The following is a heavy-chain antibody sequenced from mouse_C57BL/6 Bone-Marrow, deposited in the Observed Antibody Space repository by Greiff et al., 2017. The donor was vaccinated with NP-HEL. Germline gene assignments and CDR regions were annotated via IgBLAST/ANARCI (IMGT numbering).Heavy chain of an antibody. CDR2: IYPRSGNT. V-gene: IGHV1-81*01. D-gene: IGHD4-1*01. Sequence: VQLQQSGAELARPGASVKLSCKASGYTFTSYGISWVKQRTGQGLEWIGEIYPRSGNTYYNEKFKGKATLTADKSSSTAYMELRSLTSEDSAVDFCARGLGPWFAYWGQGTLVTVSA. J-gene: IGHJ3*01. CDR1: GYTFTSYG. CDR3: ARGLGPWFAY.